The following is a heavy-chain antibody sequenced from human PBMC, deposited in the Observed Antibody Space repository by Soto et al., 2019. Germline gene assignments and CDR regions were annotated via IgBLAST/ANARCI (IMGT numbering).Heavy chain of an antibody. Sequence: GGSLRLSCAASGFTFSSYSMNWVRQAPGKGLEWVSSISSSSSYIYYADSEKGRFTISRDNAKNSLYLQMNSLRAEDTAVYYCARGPIAAAGTFYWFDPWGQGTLVTVSS. CDR1: GFTFSSYS. CDR2: ISSSSSYI. V-gene: IGHV3-21*01. CDR3: ARGPIAAAGTFYWFDP. J-gene: IGHJ5*02. D-gene: IGHD6-13*01.